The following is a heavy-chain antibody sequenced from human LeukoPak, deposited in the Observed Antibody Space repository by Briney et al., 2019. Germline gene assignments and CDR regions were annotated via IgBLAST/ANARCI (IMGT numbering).Heavy chain of an antibody. CDR3: ERPHHYCTGGICYSGHF. CDR2: IYYSGTT. Sequence: SETLTLTCTASGCSIGNNGFYWGWIRQPPGKGLEWIGSIYYSGTTHFNPSLKSRVTISEDWSKNQFSLKVNSVTAADTAIYYCERPHHYCTGGICYSGHFWGRGTLVTVSS. D-gene: IGHD2-15*01. CDR1: GCSIGNNGFY. V-gene: IGHV4-39*01. J-gene: IGHJ4*02.